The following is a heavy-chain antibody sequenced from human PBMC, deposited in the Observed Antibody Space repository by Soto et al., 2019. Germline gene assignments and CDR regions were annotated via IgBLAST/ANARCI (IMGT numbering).Heavy chain of an antibody. D-gene: IGHD2-21*02. CDR1: GGSISRYY. J-gene: IGHJ6*02. V-gene: IGHV4-59*01. Sequence: SETLSLTCTGSGGSISRYYWSWIRQPPGKGLEWIGYVYNAGSTIYNPSLKRRVTISVDMSQNQFSLNLNDVTAADTAVYYCARDLWGYCGTDRYLLDVWAQGTTVIVSS. CDR3: ARDLWGYCGTDRYLLDV. CDR2: VYNAGST.